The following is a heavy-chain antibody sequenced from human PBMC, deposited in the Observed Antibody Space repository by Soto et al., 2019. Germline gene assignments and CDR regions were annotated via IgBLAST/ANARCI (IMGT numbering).Heavy chain of an antibody. CDR2: ISGYGGST. J-gene: IGHJ4*02. D-gene: IGHD2-2*01. V-gene: IGHV3-23*01. Sequence: EVQLLESGGGLVQPGGSLRLSCAASGFTFSSYGMSWVRQAPGKGLEWVSAISGYGGSTFYPDSVKGRLPISRDNSKNTLFLEMIRLRAEDTAVYYCAKDTSTAGYQPPFTDWGQGTLVTVSS. CDR3: AKDTSTAGYQPPFTD. CDR1: GFTFSSYG.